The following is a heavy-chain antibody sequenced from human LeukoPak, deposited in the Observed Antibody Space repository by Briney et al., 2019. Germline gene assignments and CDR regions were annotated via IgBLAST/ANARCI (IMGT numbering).Heavy chain of an antibody. D-gene: IGHD5-12*01. V-gene: IGHV3-7*01. CDR3: VRSWEGGYDYERILDY. Sequence: GGSLRLSCAASGFTFSSYEMNWVRQAPGKGLEWVANIKQDGSEKYYVDSVKGRFTISRDNAKNSLYLQMNSLRAEDTAVYYCVRSWEGGYDYERILDYWGQGTLVTVSS. J-gene: IGHJ4*02. CDR2: IKQDGSEK. CDR1: GFTFSSYE.